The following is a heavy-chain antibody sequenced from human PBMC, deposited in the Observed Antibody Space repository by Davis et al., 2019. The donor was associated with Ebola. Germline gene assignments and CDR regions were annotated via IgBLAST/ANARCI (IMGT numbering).Heavy chain of an antibody. CDR1: GFTFDSYA. CDR3: AKDSDVDTVMVYYGMDV. V-gene: IGHV3-9*01. J-gene: IGHJ6*04. Sequence: SLKISCAASGFTFDSYAMHWVRQAPGKGLEWVSGISWNSVTIDYADSVKGRFTISRDNAKNSLYLQMNSLRADDTALYYCAKDSDVDTVMVYYGMDVWGKGTTVTVSS. D-gene: IGHD5-18*01. CDR2: ISWNSVTI.